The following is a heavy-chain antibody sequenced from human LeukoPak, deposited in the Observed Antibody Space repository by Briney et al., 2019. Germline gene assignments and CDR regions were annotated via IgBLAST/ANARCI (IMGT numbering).Heavy chain of an antibody. J-gene: IGHJ4*02. CDR2: ISSSSSYI. V-gene: IGHV3-21*01. Sequence: PGGSLRLSCAASEFTFSSYSMNWVRQAPGKGLEWVSSISSSSSYIYYADSVKGRFTISRDNAKNSLYLQMNSLRAEDTAVYYCARDRSRAGTGVDFDYWGQGTLVTVSS. CDR3: ARDRSRAGTGVDFDY. CDR1: EFTFSSYS. D-gene: IGHD6-19*01.